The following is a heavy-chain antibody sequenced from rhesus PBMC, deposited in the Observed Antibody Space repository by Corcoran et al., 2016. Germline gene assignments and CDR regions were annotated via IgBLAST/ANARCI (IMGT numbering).Heavy chain of an antibody. D-gene: IGHD3-28*01. J-gene: IGHJ1*01. CDR1: GYSISSGYV. CDR2: IGGSSCST. V-gene: IGHV4-127*01. Sequence: QVQLQESGPGPVTPSETLSLTCAVSGYSISSGYVWGWIRQPPGKGLEWVGYIGGSSCSTNYNPSLKSRVTISRDTSKNQFSLKLSSETAADTAVYYCAVGYGSGYYTRLVYFEFWGQGALVTVSS. CDR3: AVGYGSGYYTRLVYFEF.